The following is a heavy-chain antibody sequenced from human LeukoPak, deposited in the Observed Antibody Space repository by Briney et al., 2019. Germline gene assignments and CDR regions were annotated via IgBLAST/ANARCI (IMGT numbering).Heavy chain of an antibody. CDR2: IKQDGGET. CDR3: AREDHSNYNY. D-gene: IGHD4-11*01. CDR1: GFTFSIYA. V-gene: IGHV3-7*01. J-gene: IGHJ4*02. Sequence: GGSLRLSCAASGFTFSIYAMSWVRQAPGKGLESVASIKQDGGETFYVDSVKGRFTISRDNARNSLYLQMNSLRAEDTALYYCAREDHSNYNYWGQGTLVTVSS.